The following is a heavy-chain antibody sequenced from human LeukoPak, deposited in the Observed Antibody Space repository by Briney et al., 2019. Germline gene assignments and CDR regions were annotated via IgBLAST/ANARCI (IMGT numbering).Heavy chain of an antibody. CDR1: GFTFSSYA. D-gene: IGHD3-3*01. J-gene: IGHJ4*02. Sequence: GRSLRLSCAASGFTFSSYAMHWVRQAPGKGLEWVAVISYDGSNKYYADSVKGRFTISRDNSKNTLYLQMNSLRAEDTAVYYCARDPRSIFGVVIIRYLDYWGQGTLVTVSS. CDR2: ISYDGSNK. V-gene: IGHV3-30*04. CDR3: ARDPRSIFGVVIIRYLDY.